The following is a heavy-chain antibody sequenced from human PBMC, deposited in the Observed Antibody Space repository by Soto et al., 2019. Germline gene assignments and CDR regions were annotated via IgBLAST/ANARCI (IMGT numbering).Heavy chain of an antibody. CDR1: GFSFDDYA. Sequence: PGRSLRLSCAASGFSFDDYAMQWVRQAPGKGLEWVSGISWNSGSIGYAASVKGRFTISRDNAKDSLYLQMNGLRAEDTALYYCAKVGGGCSSASCPYGMDDWGQGTSVTVSS. J-gene: IGHJ6*02. D-gene: IGHD2-2*01. CDR2: ISWNSGSI. CDR3: AKVGGGCSSASCPYGMDD. V-gene: IGHV3-9*01.